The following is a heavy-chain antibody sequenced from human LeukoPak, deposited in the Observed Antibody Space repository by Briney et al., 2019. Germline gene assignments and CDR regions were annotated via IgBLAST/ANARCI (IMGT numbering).Heavy chain of an antibody. J-gene: IGHJ3*02. V-gene: IGHV4-34*01. D-gene: IGHD7-27*01. CDR1: GGSFSGYY. Sequence: PSETLSLTCAVYGGSFSGYYWSWIRQPPGKGLEWIGEINHSGSTNYNPSLKSRVTISVDRSKNQFSLKLSSVTAADTAVYYCARETGEERKRAFDIWGQGTMVTVSS. CDR2: INHSGST. CDR3: ARETGEERKRAFDI.